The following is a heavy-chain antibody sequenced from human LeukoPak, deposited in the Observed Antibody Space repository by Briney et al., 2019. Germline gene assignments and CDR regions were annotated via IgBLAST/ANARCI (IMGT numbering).Heavy chain of an antibody. Sequence: GASVKVSCKASGYTFTDYYIHWVRQAPGQGLQCIGWINPNSGVTNYAQKFQGRATMTRDTSITTAYMELSRLTSDDTAVYYCARGATSDCSGGSCYVHFDYWGQGTLVTVSS. CDR3: ARGATSDCSGGSCYVHFDY. D-gene: IGHD2-15*01. V-gene: IGHV1-2*02. CDR2: INPNSGVT. J-gene: IGHJ4*02. CDR1: GYTFTDYY.